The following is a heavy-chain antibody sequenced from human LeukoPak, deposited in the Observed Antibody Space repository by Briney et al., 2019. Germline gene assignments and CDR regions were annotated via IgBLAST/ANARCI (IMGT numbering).Heavy chain of an antibody. CDR1: GFTFSSYG. CDR2: IWYDGSNK. V-gene: IGHV3-33*01. D-gene: IGHD3-10*01. Sequence: PGGSLRLSCAASGFTFSSYGMHWVRQAPGKGLEWVAVIWYDGSNKYYADSVKGRFTISRDNSKNTLYLQMNSLRAEDTAVYYCAGESLRGVSSPLDYWGQGTLVTVSS. CDR3: AGESLRGVSSPLDY. J-gene: IGHJ4*02.